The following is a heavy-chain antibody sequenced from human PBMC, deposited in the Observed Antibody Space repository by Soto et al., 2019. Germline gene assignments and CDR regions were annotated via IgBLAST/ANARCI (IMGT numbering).Heavy chain of an antibody. CDR3: ARGIPRHYGWDV. D-gene: IGHD3-10*01. J-gene: IGHJ6*02. Sequence: EVQLVESGGGLVQPGGSLRLSCAASGFTFTNYWIHWVRQVPGKGLMWISRISGDGTTTNYADSVKGRFAISRYNARNTVYLQVSSLRVEDTALYYCARGIPRHYGWDVWGHGTTVTVSS. V-gene: IGHV3-74*01. CDR1: GFTFTNYW. CDR2: ISGDGTTT.